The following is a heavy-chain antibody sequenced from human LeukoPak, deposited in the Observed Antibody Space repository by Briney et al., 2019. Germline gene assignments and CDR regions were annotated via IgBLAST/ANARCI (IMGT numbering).Heavy chain of an antibody. J-gene: IGHJ5*02. CDR3: ARNVRLGSGELSFAPFKNWFDP. D-gene: IGHD3-16*02. CDR2: IYSGGTT. V-gene: IGHV3-53*01. CDR1: GFTVSGNY. Sequence: GGSLRLSCAVSGFTVSGNYMSWVRQAPGKGLEWVSLIYSGGTTYYADSVKGRFTISRDNSKNTLYLQMNSLRAEDTAVYYCARNVRLGSGELSFAPFKNWFDPWGQGTLVTVSS.